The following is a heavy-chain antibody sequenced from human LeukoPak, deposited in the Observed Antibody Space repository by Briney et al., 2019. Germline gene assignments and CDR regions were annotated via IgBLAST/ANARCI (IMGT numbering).Heavy chain of an antibody. D-gene: IGHD6-13*01. Sequence: GGSLRLSCAASGFTFSDYYMSWIRQAPGKGLEWVSYISSSGSTIYYADSVKGRFTISRDNAKNSLYLQMNSLRAEDTALYYCAKDRVAAAGLYYFDYWGQGTLVTVSS. CDR3: AKDRVAAAGLYYFDY. CDR1: GFTFSDYY. J-gene: IGHJ4*02. V-gene: IGHV3-11*01. CDR2: ISSSGSTI.